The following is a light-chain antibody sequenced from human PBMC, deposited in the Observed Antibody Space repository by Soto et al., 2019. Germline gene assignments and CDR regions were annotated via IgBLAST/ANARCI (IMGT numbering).Light chain of an antibody. J-gene: IGKJ1*01. CDR2: GAS. CDR3: QQYSFVPLT. CDR1: QSVARNF. V-gene: IGKV3-20*01. Sequence: EIVLTQSPGTLSLSPGERATLSCRASQSVARNFLAWYQRKPGQAPRLLIYGASTRATDIPDRFSGSGSGTDFPLTISRLDPEDVVVYYCQQYSFVPLTFGQGTKVELK.